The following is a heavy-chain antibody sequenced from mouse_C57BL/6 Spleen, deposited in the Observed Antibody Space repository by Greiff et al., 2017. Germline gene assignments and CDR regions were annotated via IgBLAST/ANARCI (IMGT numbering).Heavy chain of an antibody. Sequence: VKLVESGPGLVAPSQRLSITCTVSGFSLTSYAISWVRQPPGKGLEWLGRIWTGGGTNYNSALKSRLSISKDNSKSKVFLKMNSLQTNDTARYYSARNERDGSSSCFDYWSQGTTLTVS. D-gene: IGHD1-1*01. CDR2: IWTGGGT. V-gene: IGHV2-9-1*01. J-gene: IGHJ2*01. CDR1: GFSLTSYA. CDR3: ARNERDGSSSCFDY.